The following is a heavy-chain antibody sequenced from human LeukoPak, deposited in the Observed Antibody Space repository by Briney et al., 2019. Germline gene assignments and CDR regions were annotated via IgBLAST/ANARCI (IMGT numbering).Heavy chain of an antibody. V-gene: IGHV3-23*01. J-gene: IGHJ4*02. D-gene: IGHD1-20*01. CDR3: AKELRSISATTGFDY. CDR1: GFTFSNFH. Sequence: PGGSLRLSCAASGFTFSNFHMNWVRQSPGKGLEWVSAISDSGGNTWYADPVKGRFTISRDNSKNTVYLQMNSLRAEDTAVYYCAKELRSISATTGFDYWGQGTLVTVSS. CDR2: ISDSGGNT.